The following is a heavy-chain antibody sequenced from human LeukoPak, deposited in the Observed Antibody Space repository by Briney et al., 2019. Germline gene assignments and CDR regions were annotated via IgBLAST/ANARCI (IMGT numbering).Heavy chain of an antibody. Sequence: SETLSLTCAVFGGSFSGYYWSWIRQPPGKGLEWIGEINHSGSTNYNPSLKSRVTISVDTSKNQFSLKLSSVTAADTAVYYCARQRGITMERFDPWGQGTLVTVSS. CDR1: GGSFSGYY. D-gene: IGHD3-10*01. V-gene: IGHV4-34*01. J-gene: IGHJ5*02. CDR2: INHSGST. CDR3: ARQRGITMERFDP.